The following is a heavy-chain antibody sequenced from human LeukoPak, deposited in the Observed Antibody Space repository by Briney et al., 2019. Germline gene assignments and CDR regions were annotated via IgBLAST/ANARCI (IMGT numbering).Heavy chain of an antibody. Sequence: GGSLRLSCAASGFTFSSYSMKWVRQAPGKGLEWVSYISSSSSTIYYADSVKGRFNISRENGKNSLYLQMNSLRDEDTAVYYCARGPHYYDSSGYYGPFFDYWGQGTLVTVSS. V-gene: IGHV3-48*02. CDR3: ARGPHYYDSSGYYGPFFDY. CDR2: ISSSSSTI. D-gene: IGHD3-22*01. J-gene: IGHJ4*02. CDR1: GFTFSSYS.